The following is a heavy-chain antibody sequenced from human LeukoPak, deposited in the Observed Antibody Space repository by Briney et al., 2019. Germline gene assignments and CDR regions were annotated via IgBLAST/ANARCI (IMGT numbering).Heavy chain of an antibody. V-gene: IGHV3-23*01. CDR3: ARGRKIIMVGGGSYYYYYGRDV. J-gene: IGHJ6*02. CDR2: ISGSGGST. Sequence: GGSLRLSCAASGFTFSSYAMSWVRQAPGKGLEWVSAISGSGGSTYYADSVKGRFTISRDNSKNTLYLQMNSLRAEDTAVYYGARGRKIIMVGGGSYYYYYGRDVWAQGTTVTVS. CDR1: GFTFSSYA. D-gene: IGHD3-10*01.